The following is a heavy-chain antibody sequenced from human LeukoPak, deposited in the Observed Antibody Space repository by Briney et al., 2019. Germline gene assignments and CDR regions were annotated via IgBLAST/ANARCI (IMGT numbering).Heavy chain of an antibody. CDR3: GRGDYSSSWYFDH. Sequence: GGSLRLSCAASGFNFSSYGMIWVRQAPGKGLEWISYISTSGSTIYYGDSVEGRFTISRDNAKNSLYLQMNSLRAEDTAVYYCGRGDYSSSWYFDHWGQGTLVTVSS. J-gene: IGHJ4*02. CDR2: ISTSGSTI. CDR1: GFNFSSYG. D-gene: IGHD6-13*01. V-gene: IGHV3-48*03.